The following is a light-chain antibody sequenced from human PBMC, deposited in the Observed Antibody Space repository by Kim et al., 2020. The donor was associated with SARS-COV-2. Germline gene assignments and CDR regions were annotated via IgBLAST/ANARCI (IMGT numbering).Light chain of an antibody. CDR1: ISNIGSNY. V-gene: IGLV1-47*01. CDR2: KSY. J-gene: IGLJ1*01. CDR3: AAWDDRLSGSYV. Sequence: GVTIPVSVTISNIGSNYVSWYQQVPGTVPKLLIYKSYERPPGVPDRFSASRSGTSASLAISGLRSEDEADYYCAAWDDRLSGSYVFGTGTKVTVL.